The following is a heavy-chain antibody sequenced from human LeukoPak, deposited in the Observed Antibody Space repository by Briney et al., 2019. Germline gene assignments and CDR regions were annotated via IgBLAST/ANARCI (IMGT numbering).Heavy chain of an antibody. CDR1: GYTFATYG. CDR3: AKVAGDRMDY. V-gene: IGHV1-18*01. J-gene: IGHJ4*02. D-gene: IGHD6-13*01. Sequence: ASVKVSCKASGYTFATYGFCWVRRAPGHGLEGRGWISSNTEKTDYAQKFQGRITLTTDTSTSTAYKELRSLRPDDTALYYCAKVAGDRMDYWGQGTLLAASS. CDR2: ISSNTEKT.